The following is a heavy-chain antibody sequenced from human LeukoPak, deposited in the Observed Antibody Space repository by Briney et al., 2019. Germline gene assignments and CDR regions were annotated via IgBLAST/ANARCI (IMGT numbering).Heavy chain of an antibody. V-gene: IGHV3-11*04. CDR3: AKNRGTTVTTTCFDY. J-gene: IGHJ4*02. D-gene: IGHD4-11*01. CDR1: GFTFSDYY. Sequence: PGGSLRLSCAASGFTFSDYYMSWIRQAPGKGLEWVSYISSSGSTRYYADSVKGRFTISRDNAKNSLYLQMNSLRAEDTAVYYCAKNRGTTVTTTCFDYWGQGTQVTVSS. CDR2: ISSSGSTR.